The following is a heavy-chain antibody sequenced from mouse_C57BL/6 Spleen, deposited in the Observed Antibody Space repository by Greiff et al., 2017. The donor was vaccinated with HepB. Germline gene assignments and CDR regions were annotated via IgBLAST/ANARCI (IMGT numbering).Heavy chain of an antibody. CDR3: ARWSTTVVAPYCYFDV. Sequence: QVQLQQPGAELVKPGASVKMSCKASGYTFTSYWITWVKQRPGQGLEWIGDIYPGSGSTNYNEKFKSKATLTVDTSSSTAYMQLSSLTSEDSAVYYCARWSTTVVAPYCYFDVWVTGTTVTVSS. CDR1: GYTFTSYW. D-gene: IGHD1-1*01. V-gene: IGHV1-55*01. CDR2: IYPGSGST. J-gene: IGHJ1*03.